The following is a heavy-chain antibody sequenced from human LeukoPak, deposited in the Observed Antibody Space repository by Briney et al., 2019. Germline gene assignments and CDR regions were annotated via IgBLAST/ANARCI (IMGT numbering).Heavy chain of an antibody. J-gene: IGHJ4*02. Sequence: GASVKVSCKASGYTFTSYGISWVRQAPGQGLEWMGWIRVYNGDTNYAQKLQGRVTMTTDTSTSTAYMELRSLRSDDTAVYYCATWEHISSSEYWGQGTLVTVSS. V-gene: IGHV1-18*01. CDR2: IRVYNGDT. CDR3: ATWEHISSSEY. CDR1: GYTFTSYG. D-gene: IGHD6-6*01.